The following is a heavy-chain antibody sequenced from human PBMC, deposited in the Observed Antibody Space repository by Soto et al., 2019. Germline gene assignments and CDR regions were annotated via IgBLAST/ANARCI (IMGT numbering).Heavy chain of an antibody. Sequence: ASVKVSCKASGGTFSSYAISWVRQAPGQGLEWMGGIIPIFGTANYAQKFQGRVTITADESTSTAYMELSSLRSEDTAVYYCAKSRGSGYYGSSGYYYIDRCPGYWGQGTLVTVSS. V-gene: IGHV1-69*13. J-gene: IGHJ4*02. CDR2: IIPIFGTA. D-gene: IGHD3-22*01. CDR1: GGTFSSYA. CDR3: AKSRGSGYYGSSGYYYIDRCPGY.